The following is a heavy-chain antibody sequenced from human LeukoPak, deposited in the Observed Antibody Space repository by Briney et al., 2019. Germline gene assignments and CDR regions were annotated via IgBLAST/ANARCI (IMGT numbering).Heavy chain of an antibody. Sequence: GGSLRLSCAASGFTFSSDWMSWVRQAPGKGLEWVSAISGSGGSTYYADSVKGRFTISRDNSKNTLCLQMNSLRAEDTAVYYCAKGGYDYVWGSYPLVPSDYWGQGTLVTVSS. CDR2: ISGSGGST. J-gene: IGHJ4*02. D-gene: IGHD3-16*02. CDR1: GFTFSSDW. V-gene: IGHV3-23*01. CDR3: AKGGYDYVWGSYPLVPSDY.